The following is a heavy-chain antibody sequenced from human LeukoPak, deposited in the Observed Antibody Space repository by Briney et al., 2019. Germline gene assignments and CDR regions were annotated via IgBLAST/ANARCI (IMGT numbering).Heavy chain of an antibody. J-gene: IGHJ4*02. CDR1: GYTFTNYA. CDR3: ARGSYFYGSGSFMGSDY. V-gene: IGHV1-3*01. Sequence: ASVKVSCKASGYTFTNYAIHWVRQAPGQRLEWMGWINAGNGNTEYSQNLQDRVTITRDTSATTSYMELSSLRSEDTAVYYCARGSYFYGSGSFMGSDYWGQGTLVTVSS. D-gene: IGHD3-10*01. CDR2: INAGNGNT.